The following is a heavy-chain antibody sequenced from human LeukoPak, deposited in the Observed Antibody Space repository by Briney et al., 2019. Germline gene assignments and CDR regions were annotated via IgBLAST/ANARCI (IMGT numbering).Heavy chain of an antibody. CDR1: GGSISSSSYY. D-gene: IGHD6-19*01. CDR2: MYYSGST. Sequence: KTSETLSLTCTVSGGSISSSSYYWGWIRQPPGKGLEWIGSMYYSGSTYYNPSLKSRVTIAVDTFKNQFSLKLSSVTAADTAVYYCARHPYSTGWLTGYWGQGTLVTVSS. CDR3: ARHPYSTGWLTGY. J-gene: IGHJ4*02. V-gene: IGHV4-39*01.